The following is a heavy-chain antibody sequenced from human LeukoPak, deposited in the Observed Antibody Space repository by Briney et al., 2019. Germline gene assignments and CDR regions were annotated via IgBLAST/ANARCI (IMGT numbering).Heavy chain of an antibody. CDR3: ANGGNGYYNLDS. CDR2: MSGNGGNT. J-gene: IGHJ4*02. Sequence: PGGSLRLSCAASGFTFSGYPMIWVRQAPGKGLEWVSGMSGNGGNTYYADSVKGRFTISRDNSKNTLYVQMNSLRAEDTAVYYCANGGNGYYNLDSWGQGTLVTVSS. CDR1: GFTFSGYP. D-gene: IGHD3-9*01. V-gene: IGHV3-23*01.